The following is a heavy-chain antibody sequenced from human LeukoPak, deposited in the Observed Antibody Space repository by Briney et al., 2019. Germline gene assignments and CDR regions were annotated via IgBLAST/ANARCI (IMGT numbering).Heavy chain of an antibody. CDR2: ISSSSSYI. Sequence: GGSLRLSCAASGFTFSSYSMNWVRQAPGKGLEWVSSISSSSSYIYYADSVKGRFTISRDNAKNSLYLQMNSLRAEDTAVYYCARPLDSSGTFDIWGQGTMVTVSS. V-gene: IGHV3-21*01. CDR3: ARPLDSSGTFDI. J-gene: IGHJ3*02. CDR1: GFTFSSYS. D-gene: IGHD3-22*01.